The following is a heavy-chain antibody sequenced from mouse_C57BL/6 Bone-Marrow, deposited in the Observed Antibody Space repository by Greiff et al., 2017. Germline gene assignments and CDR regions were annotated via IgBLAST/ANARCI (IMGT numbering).Heavy chain of an antibody. V-gene: IGHV1-76*01. D-gene: IGHD4-1*01. CDR3: ARSHILNCYYAMDY. CDR1: GYTFTDYY. Sequence: QVQLQQSGAELVRPGASVKLSCKASGYTFTDYYINWVKQRPGQGLEWIARIYPGSGNTYYNEKFKGKATLTAEKSSSTAYMQLSSLTSEDSAVYFCARSHILNCYYAMDYWGQGTSVTVSS. J-gene: IGHJ4*01. CDR2: IYPGSGNT.